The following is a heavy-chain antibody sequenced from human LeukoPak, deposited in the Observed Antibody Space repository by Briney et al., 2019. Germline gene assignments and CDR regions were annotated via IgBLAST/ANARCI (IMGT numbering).Heavy chain of an antibody. CDR3: TSGLRS. CDR1: GFTFSSYG. J-gene: IGHJ5*02. D-gene: IGHD5-12*01. V-gene: IGHV3-49*04. Sequence: GGSLRLSCAASGFTFSSYGMHWVRQAPGKGLEWVGFIRSKAYGGTTEYAASVKGRFTISRDDSKSIAYLQMNSLKTEDTAVYYCTSGLRSWGQGTLVTVSS. CDR2: IRSKAYGGTT.